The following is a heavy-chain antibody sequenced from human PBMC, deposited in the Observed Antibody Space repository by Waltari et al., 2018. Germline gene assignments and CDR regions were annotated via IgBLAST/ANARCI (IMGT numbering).Heavy chain of an antibody. CDR3: ARAGSTLIWGVAE. J-gene: IGHJ4*02. CDR2: GNPNGGSK. Sequence: QVQLVQSGAEVKKPGASVKVSCKASGYTFTDFYMHWVRQAPGQGLEWMGIGNPNGGSKTYEKKLQDRVTMTRDTSTSTVYMELSSLRSEDTAVYYCARAGSTLIWGVAEWGQGTLVTVSS. D-gene: IGHD2-2*01. V-gene: IGHV1-46*04. CDR1: GYTFTDFY.